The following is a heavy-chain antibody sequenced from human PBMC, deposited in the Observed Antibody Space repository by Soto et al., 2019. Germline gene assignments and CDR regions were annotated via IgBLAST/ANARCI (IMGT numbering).Heavy chain of an antibody. Sequence: GASVKVSCKASGYTFTGYCMQWVRQAPGQGHEWMGWINPNSGGTNYAQKFQGRVTMTRDTSTSTAYMELSRLRSDDTAVYYCARGSKWERIGVGGYYYYGMDVWGQGTTVTVSS. V-gene: IGHV1-2*02. CDR2: INPNSGGT. CDR3: ARGSKWERIGVGGYYYYGMDV. CDR1: GYTFTGYC. D-gene: IGHD1-26*01. J-gene: IGHJ6*02.